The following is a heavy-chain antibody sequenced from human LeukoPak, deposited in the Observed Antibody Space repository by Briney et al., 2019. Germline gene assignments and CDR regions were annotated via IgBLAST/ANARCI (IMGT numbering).Heavy chain of an antibody. Sequence: GASVKVSCKASGYTFSTYDIHWVRQATGRGLEWMGSMDPNSGNTVYARKFQGRVTMTRDTSLTTAYMELTSLTSEDTAIYFCARGPRSDSKSDPCDYWGQEPWSPSPQ. CDR1: GYTFSTYD. CDR3: ARGPRSDSKSDPCDY. D-gene: IGHD4-11*01. V-gene: IGHV1-8*01. CDR2: MDPNSGNT. J-gene: IGHJ4*01.